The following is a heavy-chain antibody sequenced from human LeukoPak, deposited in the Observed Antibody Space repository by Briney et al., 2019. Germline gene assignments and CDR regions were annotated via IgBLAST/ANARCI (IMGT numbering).Heavy chain of an antibody. D-gene: IGHD3-16*02. Sequence: GASVKVSCKASGYTFTGYYMHWVRQAPGQGLEWMGWINPNSGGTNYAQKFQGRVTMTRDTSISTAYMELSRLRSDDTAVYYCASSFGGVIDAYYYYYMDVWGKGTTVTVSS. CDR2: INPNSGGT. CDR1: GYTFTGYY. CDR3: ASSFGGVIDAYYYYYMDV. V-gene: IGHV1-2*02. J-gene: IGHJ6*03.